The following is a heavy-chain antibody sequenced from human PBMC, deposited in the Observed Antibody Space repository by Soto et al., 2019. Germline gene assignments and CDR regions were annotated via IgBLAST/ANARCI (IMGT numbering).Heavy chain of an antibody. V-gene: IGHV4-34*01. D-gene: IGHD3-3*01. CDR3: ARLSYDFWSGYYFDY. CDR2: INHSGST. J-gene: IGHJ4*02. Sequence: SETVSLTCAIYGGSVRGYYSCRFHQPPGKGLEWIGEINHSGSTNYNPSLKSRVTISVDTSKNQFSLKLSSVTAADTAVYYCARLSYDFWSGYYFDYWGQGTLVTVSS. CDR1: GGSVRGYY.